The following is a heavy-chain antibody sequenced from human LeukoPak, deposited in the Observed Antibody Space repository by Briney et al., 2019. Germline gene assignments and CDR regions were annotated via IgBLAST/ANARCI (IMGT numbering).Heavy chain of an antibody. D-gene: IGHD1-26*01. CDR3: ARVMGGLPIDAFDI. V-gene: IGHV4-30-2*01. Sequence: SETLSLTCAVSGGSISSGGYSWSWIRQPLGKGLEWIGYIYHSGSTYYNPSLKSRVTISVDRSKNQFSLKLSSVTAADTAVYYCARVMGGLPIDAFDIWGQGTMVTVSS. J-gene: IGHJ3*02. CDR2: IYHSGST. CDR1: GGSISSGGYS.